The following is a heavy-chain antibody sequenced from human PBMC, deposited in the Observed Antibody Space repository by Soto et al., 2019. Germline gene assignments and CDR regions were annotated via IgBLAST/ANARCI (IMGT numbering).Heavy chain of an antibody. J-gene: IGHJ4*02. V-gene: IGHV4-30-4*01. CDR1: GGSISSGDYY. CDR2: IYYSGST. CDR3: ARGPYYYDSSGAPFDY. Sequence: PSETLSLTCTVSGGSISSGDYYWSWIRQPPGKGLEWIGYIYYSGSTYYNPSLKSRVTISVDTSKNQFSLKLSSVTAADTAVYYCARGPYYYDSSGAPFDYWGQGTLVTVSS. D-gene: IGHD3-22*01.